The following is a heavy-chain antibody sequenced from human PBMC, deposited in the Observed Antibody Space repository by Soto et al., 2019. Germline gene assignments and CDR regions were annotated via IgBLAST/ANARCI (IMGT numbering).Heavy chain of an antibody. CDR2: IYYSGST. V-gene: IGHV4-39*01. Sequence: QLQLQESGPGLVKPSETLSLTCTVSGGSINSSSYYWGWIRQPPGKGLEWIGSIYYSGSTYYNPSLKSRVTISVDTSKNQFSLKLSSVTAADTAVYYCARNMVRGVIITYQAHYYGMDVWGQGTTVTVSS. CDR1: GGSINSSSYY. D-gene: IGHD3-10*01. CDR3: ARNMVRGVIITYQAHYYGMDV. J-gene: IGHJ6*02.